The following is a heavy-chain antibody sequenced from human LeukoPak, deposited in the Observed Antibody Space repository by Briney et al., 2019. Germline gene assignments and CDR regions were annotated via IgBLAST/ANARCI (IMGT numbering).Heavy chain of an antibody. J-gene: IGHJ4*02. CDR1: GYTFTGYY. Sequence: ASLKVSCKASGYTFTGYYMHWVRQAPGQGLEWMGWIKPNGGGTNYAQKFHGRVTLTRDTSISTAYMEVSRLESDDTAVYYCARENNSGWYRKAAFDSWGEGTLVTVAS. CDR3: ARENNSGWYRKAAFDS. CDR2: IKPNGGGT. D-gene: IGHD6-19*01. V-gene: IGHV1-2*02.